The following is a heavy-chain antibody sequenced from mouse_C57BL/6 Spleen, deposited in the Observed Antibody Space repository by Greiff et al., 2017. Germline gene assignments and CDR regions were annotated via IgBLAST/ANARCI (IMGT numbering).Heavy chain of an antibody. CDR2: ISGGGGNT. D-gene: IGHD2-3*01. CDR3: ARHPSDGYYHAMDY. V-gene: IGHV5-9*01. CDR1: GFTFSSYT. Sequence: EVQVVESGGGLVKPGGSLKLSCAASGFTFSSYTMSWVRQTPEKRLEWVATISGGGGNTYYPDNAKNTLYLQMSSLRSEDTALYYCARHPSDGYYHAMDYWGQGTSVTVSS. J-gene: IGHJ4*01.